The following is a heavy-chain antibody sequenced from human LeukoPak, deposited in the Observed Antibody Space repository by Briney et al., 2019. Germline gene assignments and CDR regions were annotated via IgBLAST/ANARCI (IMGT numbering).Heavy chain of an antibody. Sequence: GASVKVSCKASGYTFTSYYMHWVRQAPGQGLEWMGIINPSGGSTSYAQKFQGRVTMTRDTSTSTVYMELSSLRSEDTAVYYCARGALGVLGPAARFFDYWGQGTLVTVSS. D-gene: IGHD2-2*01. CDR2: INPSGGST. J-gene: IGHJ4*02. CDR3: ARGALGVLGPAARFFDY. CDR1: GYTFTSYY. V-gene: IGHV1-46*01.